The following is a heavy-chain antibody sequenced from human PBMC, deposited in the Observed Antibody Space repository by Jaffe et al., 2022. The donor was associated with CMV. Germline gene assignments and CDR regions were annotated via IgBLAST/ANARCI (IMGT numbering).Heavy chain of an antibody. CDR3: ARHDKYGYPPHFDS. CDR2: IFYSGTTTT. D-gene: IGHD5-18*01. J-gene: IGHJ4*02. V-gene: IGHV4-59*08. CDR1: GGSIRRYY. Sequence: QVQLQESGPGLVKPSETLSLTCTVSGGSIRRYYWSWIRQSPGKGLEWIGYIFYSGTTTTNYRPSLKSRVTISVGTSESQFSLRLSSVTAADTAVYYCARHDKYGYPPHFDSWGQGTLVTVSS.